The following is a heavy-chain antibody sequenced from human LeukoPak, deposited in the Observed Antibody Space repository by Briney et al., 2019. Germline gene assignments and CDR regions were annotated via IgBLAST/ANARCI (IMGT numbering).Heavy chain of an antibody. J-gene: IGHJ4*02. CDR3: ARCPSGWEPLEGGDY. CDR1: GYTFTGYY. V-gene: IGHV1-2*02. D-gene: IGHD1-26*01. CDR2: INPNSGGT. Sequence: ASVKVSCKASGYTFTGYYMHWVRQAPGQGLEWMGWINPNSGGTNYAQKFQGRVTMTRDTSISTAYMELSRLRSDDTAVYYCARCPSGWEPLEGGDYWGQGTLVTVSS.